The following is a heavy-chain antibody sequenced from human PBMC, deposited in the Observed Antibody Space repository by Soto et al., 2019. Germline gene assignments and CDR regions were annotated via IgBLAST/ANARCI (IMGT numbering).Heavy chain of an antibody. J-gene: IGHJ6*02. CDR2: ISAYNGNT. V-gene: IGHV1-18*04. CDR1: GYTFTSYG. Sequence: ASVKVSCKASGYTFTSYGISWVRQAPGQGLEWMGWISAYNGNTNYAQKLQGRVTMTTDTSTSTAYMELRSLRSDDTAVYYCATGARHVPDYYYCSMDVWCPATTVSLS. CDR3: ATGARHVPDYYYCSMDV. D-gene: IGHD2-2*01.